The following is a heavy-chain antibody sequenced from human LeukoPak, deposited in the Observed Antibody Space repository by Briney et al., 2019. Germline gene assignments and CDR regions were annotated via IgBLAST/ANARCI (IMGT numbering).Heavy chain of an antibody. CDR1: GYTFTGYY. J-gene: IGHJ6*04. Sequence: ASVKVSCKASGYTFTGYYMHWVRQAPGQGLEWMGWINPNSGGTNYAQKFQGWVTMTRDTSISTAYMELSRLRSDDTAVYYCARDLGIAAAGVYYGMDVWGKGTRSPSPQ. CDR2: INPNSGGT. CDR3: ARDLGIAAAGVYYGMDV. V-gene: IGHV1-2*04. D-gene: IGHD6-13*01.